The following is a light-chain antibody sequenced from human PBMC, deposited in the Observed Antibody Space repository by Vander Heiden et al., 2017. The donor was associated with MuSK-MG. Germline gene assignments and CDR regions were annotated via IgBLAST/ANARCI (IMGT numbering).Light chain of an antibody. V-gene: IGKV4-1*01. CDR1: QSVLYSSNNKNY. CDR3: QQDDFTPLT. J-gene: IGKJ4*01. CDR2: WAS. Sequence: DVVMTQSPDSLAVSLGERATINCKSSQSVLYSSNNKNYLAWYQQKPGQPPKLLLYWASTRESGVPDRFSGSGSGTDFTLTISSLRAEDVAVYYCQQDDFTPLTFGGGTKVAIK.